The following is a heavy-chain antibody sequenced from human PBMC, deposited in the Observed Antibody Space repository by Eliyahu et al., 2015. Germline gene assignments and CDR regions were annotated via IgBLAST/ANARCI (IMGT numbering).Heavy chain of an antibody. V-gene: IGHV4-39*07. CDR3: ARAGSSGWGYFDY. CDR1: GGSISSSNYY. J-gene: IGHJ4*02. D-gene: IGHD6-19*01. CDR2: IYYSGXT. Sequence: QLQLQESGPGLVKPSETLSLTCTVXGGSISSSNYYWGWXRQPPGKGLEWIGXIYYSGXTYYNPSLKXRVTISVDTSKSQFSLKLSSVTAADTAVYYCARAGSSGWGYFDYWGQGTLVTVSS.